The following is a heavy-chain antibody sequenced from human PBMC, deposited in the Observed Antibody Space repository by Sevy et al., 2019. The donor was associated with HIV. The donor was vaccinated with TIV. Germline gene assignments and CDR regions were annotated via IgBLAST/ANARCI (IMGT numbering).Heavy chain of an antibody. CDR3: TGQGDIVLVPAAIRGAFDI. D-gene: IGHD2-2*01. J-gene: IGHJ3*02. CDR1: GFTFSGSA. Sequence: GGSLRLSCAASGFTFSGSAMHWVRQASGKGLEWVGRIRSKANSYATAYAASVKGGFTISRDDSKNTAYLQMNSRKTEDTAVYYCTGQGDIVLVPAAIRGAFDIWGQGTMVTVSS. V-gene: IGHV3-73*01. CDR2: IRSKANSYAT.